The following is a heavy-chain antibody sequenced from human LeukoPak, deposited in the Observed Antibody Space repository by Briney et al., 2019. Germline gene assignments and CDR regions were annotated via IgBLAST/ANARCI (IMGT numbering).Heavy chain of an antibody. J-gene: IGHJ3*02. D-gene: IGHD6-19*01. CDR1: GGSFSGYY. CDR2: INHSGST. Sequence: PSETLSLTCAVYGGSFSGYYWSWIRQPPGKGLEWIGEINHSGSTNYNPSLKSRVTISVGTFKNQFSLKLSSVTAADMAVYYCAQYSSGWYGDAFDIWGQGTMVTVSS. CDR3: AQYSSGWYGDAFDI. V-gene: IGHV4-34*01.